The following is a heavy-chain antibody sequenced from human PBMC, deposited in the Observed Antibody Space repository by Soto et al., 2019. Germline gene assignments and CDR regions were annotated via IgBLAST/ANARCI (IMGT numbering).Heavy chain of an antibody. CDR1: GGSISSGDYY. Sequence: SETLSLTCTVSGGSISSGDYYWSWIRQPPGKGLEWIGYIYYSGSTYYNPSLKSRVTISVDTSKNQFSLKLSSVTAADTAVYYCARVGSGWYYYFDYWGQGTLVTVSS. D-gene: IGHD6-19*01. J-gene: IGHJ4*02. V-gene: IGHV4-30-4*01. CDR3: ARVGSGWYYYFDY. CDR2: IYYSGST.